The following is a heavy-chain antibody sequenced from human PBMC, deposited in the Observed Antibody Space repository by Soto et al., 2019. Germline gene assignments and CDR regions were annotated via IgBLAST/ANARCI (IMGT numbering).Heavy chain of an antibody. Sequence: SQTLALTCAISGDGVSSNSAAWNWIRQSPSRGLEWLGRTYYRSKWYNDYAASVKSRITISPDTSKNQFSLQLNSVTPEDTAVYYCANHKESYYDSSGSVWGQGTLVPVSS. V-gene: IGHV6-1*01. J-gene: IGHJ4*02. D-gene: IGHD3-22*01. CDR2: TYYRSKWYN. CDR1: GDGVSSNSAA. CDR3: ANHKESYYDSSGSV.